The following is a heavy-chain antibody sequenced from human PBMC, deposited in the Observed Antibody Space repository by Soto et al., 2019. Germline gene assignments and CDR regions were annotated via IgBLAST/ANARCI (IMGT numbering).Heavy chain of an antibody. D-gene: IGHD5-18*01. Sequence: QMQLVESGGGVVQPGRSLRLSCVASGFTFSSYGMQWVRQAPGKGLEWVAVMWYDGSNENYADSVKGRFTISRDNSKNTLYLQMNSLRAEDTAVYYCARARDVQLWFLGAMDVWGQGTTVTVSS. CDR2: MWYDGSNE. CDR3: ARARDVQLWFLGAMDV. J-gene: IGHJ6*02. CDR1: GFTFSSYG. V-gene: IGHV3-33*01.